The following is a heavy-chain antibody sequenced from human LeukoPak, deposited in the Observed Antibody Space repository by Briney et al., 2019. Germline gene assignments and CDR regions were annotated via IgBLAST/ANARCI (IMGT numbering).Heavy chain of an antibody. J-gene: IGHJ3*01. Sequence: GASVKVSCRASGYTFTDLYIHWLRQAPGQGLEYMGRINPNNGVTDYAQEFQGRVTMTRDTSISTTYMELNSLTSDDTAVYYCARVQLFSDDVFNVWGQGTMVTVSP. V-gene: IGHV1-2*02. D-gene: IGHD3-10*01. CDR1: GYTFTDLY. CDR2: INPNNGVT. CDR3: ARVQLFSDDVFNV.